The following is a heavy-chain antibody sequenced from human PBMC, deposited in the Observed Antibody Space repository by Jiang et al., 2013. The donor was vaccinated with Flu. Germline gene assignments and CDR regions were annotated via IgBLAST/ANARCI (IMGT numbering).Heavy chain of an antibody. J-gene: IGHJ6*02. CDR3: ARDHSSTSSHPFYGMDV. Sequence: TLSLTCTVSGGSISSYYWSWIRQPPGKGLEWIGYIYYSGSTNYNPSLKSRVTISVDTSKNQFSLKLSSVTAADTAVYYCARDHSSTSSHPFYGMDVWGQGTTVTVSS. D-gene: IGHD2-2*01. CDR2: IYYSGST. V-gene: IGHV4-59*01. CDR1: GGSISSYY.